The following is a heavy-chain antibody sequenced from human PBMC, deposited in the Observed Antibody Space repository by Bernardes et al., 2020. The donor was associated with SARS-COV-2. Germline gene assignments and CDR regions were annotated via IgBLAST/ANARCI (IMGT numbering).Heavy chain of an antibody. CDR1: GFTFSRHS. CDR3: ARDYYGDYILDY. J-gene: IGHJ4*02. CDR2: ISGSGSTI. V-gene: IGHV3-48*04. D-gene: IGHD4-17*01. Sequence: GGSLRLSCVVSGFTFSRHSMNWVRQAPGKGLEWLAYISGSGSTIHYADSGKGRLTISRDNAKNSLYLQMNSLRVEDTAVYYCARDYYGDYILDYWGQGTLVTVSS.